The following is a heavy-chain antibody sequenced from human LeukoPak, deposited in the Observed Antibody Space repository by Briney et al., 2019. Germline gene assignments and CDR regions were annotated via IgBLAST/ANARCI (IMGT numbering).Heavy chain of an antibody. Sequence: PSETLSLTCTVSGGSISSSNYYWGWIRQSPGKGLEWIGSIHYSGSTYYNPSLKSRLTMSIDASKSQFSLRLSSVTAADAAVYYCSAERAGTTADYWGQGTLVTVSS. V-gene: IGHV4-39*01. CDR3: SAERAGTTADY. CDR1: GGSISSSNYY. CDR2: IHYSGST. J-gene: IGHJ4*02. D-gene: IGHD1-7*01.